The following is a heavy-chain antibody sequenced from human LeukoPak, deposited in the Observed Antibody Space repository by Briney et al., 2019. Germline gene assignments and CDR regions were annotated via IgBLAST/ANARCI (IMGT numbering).Heavy chain of an antibody. V-gene: IGHV3-23*01. Sequence: GGSLRLSCAASGFTFSSYAMRWVRQAPGKGLEWVSGISGSGDNTYYADSVKGRFTISRDNSKNTLYLQMNSLRAEDTAVYYCAKSPHSSRWGNGFDPWGQGTLVTVSS. J-gene: IGHJ5*02. CDR2: ISGSGDNT. CDR1: GFTFSSYA. D-gene: IGHD6-13*01. CDR3: AKSPHSSRWGNGFDP.